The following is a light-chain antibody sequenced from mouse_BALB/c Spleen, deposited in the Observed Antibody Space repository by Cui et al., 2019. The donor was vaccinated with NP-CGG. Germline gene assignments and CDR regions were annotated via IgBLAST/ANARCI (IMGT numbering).Light chain of an antibody. CDR1: TGSVTTSNY. Sequence: AVVAHCSDLTTSPGETVTLTCRSSTGSVTTSNYANWVQENPDRFFTGLIGGTNNRVPGIPARFSGSLIGDKAALTITGAQTKDEAIYFCALWYSNHWVFGGGTKLTVL. CDR3: ALWYSNHWV. V-gene: IGLV1*01. J-gene: IGLJ1*01. CDR2: GTN.